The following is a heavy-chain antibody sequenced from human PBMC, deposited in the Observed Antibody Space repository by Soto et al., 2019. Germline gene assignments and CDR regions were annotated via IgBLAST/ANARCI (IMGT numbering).Heavy chain of an antibody. CDR3: ANYYNSGCPFNY. CDR1: GFTFSSYA. V-gene: IGHV3-23*01. J-gene: IGHJ4*02. CDR2: ISGSGGST. Sequence: GGSLRLSCAASGFTFSSYAMSWVRLAPGKGREWVSAISGSGGSTYYADSVKGRFTISRDNSKNTLYLQMNSLRAEDTAVYFFANYYNSGCPFNYRSQGTLVTVSS. D-gene: IGHD6-19*01.